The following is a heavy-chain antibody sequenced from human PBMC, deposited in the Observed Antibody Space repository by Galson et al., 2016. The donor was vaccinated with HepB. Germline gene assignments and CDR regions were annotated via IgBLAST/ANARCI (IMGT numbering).Heavy chain of an antibody. J-gene: IGHJ6*02. CDR1: GYTFTNYY. V-gene: IGHV1-46*01. D-gene: IGHD7-27*01. CDR3: ARDRLGPYGMDV. Sequence: SVKVSCKASGYTFTNYYMHWVRQAPGQGLDWMGIINPSGDSARYAQKFQGRVTMTRDTSTSTVYMELSSPRSEDTAVYFCARDRLGPYGMDVWGQGTTVTVSS. CDR2: INPSGDSA.